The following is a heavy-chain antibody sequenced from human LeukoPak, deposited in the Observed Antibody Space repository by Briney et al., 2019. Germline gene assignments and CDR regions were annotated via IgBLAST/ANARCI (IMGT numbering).Heavy chain of an antibody. CDR3: ARNYYDSSGDYFDY. CDR1: GLTFSSYW. D-gene: IGHD3-22*01. CDR2: IKQDGSEK. J-gene: IGHJ4*02. Sequence: PGGSVRLSCAASGLTFSSYWMSWVRQAPGKGLEWVADIKQDGSEKYYVDSVKGRFTISRDNAKNSLYLQMNSLRAEDTAVYYCARNYYDSSGDYFDYWGQGTLVTVSS. V-gene: IGHV3-7*01.